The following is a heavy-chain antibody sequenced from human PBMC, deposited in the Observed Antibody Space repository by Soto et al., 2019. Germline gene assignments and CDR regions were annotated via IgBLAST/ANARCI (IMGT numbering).Heavy chain of an antibody. V-gene: IGHV4-31*03. J-gene: IGHJ4*02. D-gene: IGHD2-8*02. CDR2: IYYSGST. CDR3: AIATSFSGHHGY. CDR1: GGSFSSGGYY. Sequence: QLQLQESGPGLVKPSQTLSLACTVSGGSFSSGGYYWSWIRQLPGKGLEWIGYIYYSGSTYYNPSLQSRFTISLDTSKNQFSLKLSSVTAEDTAVYYCAIATSFSGHHGYWGQGTLGTVSS.